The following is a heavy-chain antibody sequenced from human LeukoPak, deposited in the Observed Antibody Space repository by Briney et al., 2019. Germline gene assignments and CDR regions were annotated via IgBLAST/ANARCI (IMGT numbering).Heavy chain of an antibody. CDR1: GGSISSGGYY. J-gene: IGHJ5*02. Sequence: SETLSLTCTVSGGSISSGGYYWSWIRQHPGKGLEWIGYIYYSGSTYYNPSLKSRVTISVDTSKNQFSLKPSSVTAADTAVYYCARHAVCSGGSCYSPWGQGTLATVSS. CDR3: ARHAVCSGGSCYSP. D-gene: IGHD2-15*01. CDR2: IYYSGST. V-gene: IGHV4-31*03.